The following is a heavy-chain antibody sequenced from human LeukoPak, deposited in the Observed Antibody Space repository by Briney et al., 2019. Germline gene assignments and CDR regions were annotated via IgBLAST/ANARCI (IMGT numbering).Heavy chain of an antibody. V-gene: IGHV3-23*01. CDR2: ISGSGGST. D-gene: IGHD4-17*01. CDR1: GFTFSSYA. J-gene: IGHJ3*02. Sequence: GGSLRLSCAASGFTFSSYAMSWVRQAPGKGLEWVSAISGSGGSTYYADSVKGRFTISRDNSKNTLYLQMNSLRAEDTAVYYCANTLTTVVIPGAFDIWGQGTMVTVPS. CDR3: ANTLTTVVIPGAFDI.